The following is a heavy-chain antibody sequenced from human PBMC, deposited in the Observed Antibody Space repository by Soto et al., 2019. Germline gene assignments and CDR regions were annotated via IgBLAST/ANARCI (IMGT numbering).Heavy chain of an antibody. CDR3: ARNQKYTIWGRFRYRGNYYGLDV. J-gene: IGHJ6*02. CDR1: GHTFTNYN. D-gene: IGHD3-16*02. V-gene: IGHV1-8*01. CDR2: MSPTGGNT. Sequence: QVQLVQSGAEVKKPGASVKVSCKVSGHTFTNYNINWVRQASGQGLEWMGWMSPTGGNTGYAQNFQGRVTMTWNTSISPAYMELSSLGSEDMAVYFCARNQKYTIWGRFRYRGNYYGLDVWGQGTTVTVSS.